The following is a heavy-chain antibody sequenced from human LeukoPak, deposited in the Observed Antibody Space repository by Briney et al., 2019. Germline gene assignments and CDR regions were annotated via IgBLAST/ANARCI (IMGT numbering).Heavy chain of an antibody. Sequence: GGSLRLSCAASGFTFSGSGMHWVRQAPGKGLEWVAFIRNDGTNKYYAESVKGRFTISRDNSKNTLYLQMNSLRAEDTAVYYCAKGTSYNWNDGWFDPWGNGILVTLSS. D-gene: IGHD1-20*01. CDR2: IRNDGTNK. CDR1: GFTFSGSG. V-gene: IGHV3-30*02. CDR3: AKGTSYNWNDGWFDP. J-gene: IGHJ5*02.